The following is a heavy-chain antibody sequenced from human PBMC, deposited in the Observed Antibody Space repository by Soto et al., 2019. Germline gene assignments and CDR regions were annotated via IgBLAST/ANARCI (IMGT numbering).Heavy chain of an antibody. CDR1: GYTFTRYG. V-gene: IGHV1-18*01. CDR2: ISAYNGNT. Sequence: ASVKVSCKASGYTFTRYGISWVRQAPGQGLEWMGWISAYNGNTNYAQKLQGRVTMTTDTSTSTAYMELRSLRSDDTAVYYCARATQNYYGSGSYEYFDYWGQGTLVTVSS. J-gene: IGHJ4*02. D-gene: IGHD3-10*01. CDR3: ARATQNYYGSGSYEYFDY.